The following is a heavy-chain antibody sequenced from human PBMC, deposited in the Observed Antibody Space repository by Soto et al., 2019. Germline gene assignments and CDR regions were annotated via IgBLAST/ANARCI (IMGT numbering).Heavy chain of an antibody. J-gene: IGHJ6*03. Sequence: PGGSLRLSCAASGFTFSSSWMHWVRQAPGKRLEWVSRINSGGGNTYYADSVKGRFTISRDNSKNTLYLQMNSLRAEDTAVYYCAKDISASSWSWYYYMDVWGKGTTVTVSS. D-gene: IGHD6-13*01. CDR1: GFTFSSSW. CDR3: AKDISASSWSWYYYMDV. V-gene: IGHV3-23*01. CDR2: INSGGGNT.